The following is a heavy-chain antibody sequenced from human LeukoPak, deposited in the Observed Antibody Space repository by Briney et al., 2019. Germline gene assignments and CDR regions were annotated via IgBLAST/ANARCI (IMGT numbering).Heavy chain of an antibody. J-gene: IGHJ4*02. CDR2: MNPNSGDT. V-gene: IGHV1-8*01. Sequence: GASVKVSCKASGYIFSSNDINWVRQAAGQGLEWTGWMNPNSGDTGYTQKFQGRVAMTRSTSITTAYMELSGLRSEDTAVYYCARGPFGSGSFLDYWGQGTLVTVSS. CDR1: GYIFSSND. CDR3: ARGPFGSGSFLDY. D-gene: IGHD3-10*01.